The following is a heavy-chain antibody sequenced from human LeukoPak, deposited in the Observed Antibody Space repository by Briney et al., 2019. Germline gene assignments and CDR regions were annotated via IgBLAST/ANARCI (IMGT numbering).Heavy chain of an antibody. CDR3: ARDPERRYCSSTSCYNDAFDI. V-gene: IGHV3-48*03. J-gene: IGHJ3*02. Sequence: GGSLRLSCAASGFTFSSYEMNWVCQAPGKGLEWVSYISSSGSTIYYADSVKGRFTISRDNAKNSLYLQMNSLRAEDTAVYYCARDPERRYCSSTSCYNDAFDIWGQGTMVTASS. CDR2: ISSSGSTI. D-gene: IGHD2-2*02. CDR1: GFTFSSYE.